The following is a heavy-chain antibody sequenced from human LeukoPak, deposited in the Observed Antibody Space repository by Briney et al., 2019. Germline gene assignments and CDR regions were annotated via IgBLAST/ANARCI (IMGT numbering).Heavy chain of an antibody. CDR3: ARGDSGSFSQFDC. CDR1: GGSISSYY. D-gene: IGHD1-26*01. CDR2: VYYSGST. V-gene: IGHV4-59*01. Sequence: PSETLSLTCTVSGGSISSYYWSWIRQPPGKGLEWIGYVYYSGSTNYNPSLKSRVTISVDTSKNQFSLKRTSVTAADTAVYYCARGDSGSFSQFDCWGQGTLVTVSS. J-gene: IGHJ4*02.